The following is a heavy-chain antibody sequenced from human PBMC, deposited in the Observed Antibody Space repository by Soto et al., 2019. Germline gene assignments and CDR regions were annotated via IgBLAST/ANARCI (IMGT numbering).Heavy chain of an antibody. Sequence: SETLSLTCNVSGASMRSYYWTWMRLSPGKGLEWIGDIFYSGSTNLNPSLRSRLSISIDTSKNKFSLMLNSVTAADTAVYYCARDLRCCGLDVWGQGTTVTVSS. CDR3: ARDLRCCGLDV. J-gene: IGHJ6*02. V-gene: IGHV4-59*01. CDR1: GASMRSYY. CDR2: IFYSGST. D-gene: IGHD3-9*01.